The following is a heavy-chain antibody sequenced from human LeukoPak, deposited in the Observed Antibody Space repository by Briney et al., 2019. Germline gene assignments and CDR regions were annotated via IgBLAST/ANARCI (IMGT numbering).Heavy chain of an antibody. CDR2: FYHGGST. Sequence: PSETLSLTCTVSGYSISTGYYWDWIRQPPGKGLEWIGTFYHGGSTYYNPSLKSRVTISVDTSKNQFSLNLTSVTAADTAVYYCARDRSSLYNGNYAFWGQGTLVTVSS. J-gene: IGHJ4*02. CDR1: GYSISTGYY. D-gene: IGHD5-12*01. CDR3: ARDRSSLYNGNYAF. V-gene: IGHV4-38-2*02.